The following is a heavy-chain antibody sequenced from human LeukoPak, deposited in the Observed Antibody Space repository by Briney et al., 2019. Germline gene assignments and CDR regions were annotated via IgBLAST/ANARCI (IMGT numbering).Heavy chain of an antibody. D-gene: IGHD3-10*01. CDR1: GGPLSSYY. CDR2: IYYRGST. J-gene: IGHJ6*03. V-gene: IGHV4-59*01. Sequence: SETLSLTCSVSGGPLSSYYGRWIREPPGKGLEWVGYIYYRGSTNYNPSLKSRVTISVDTSKNQFSLKLSSVTAAGTAVYYCARDRGSLDYMDVWGKGTTVTVSS. CDR3: ARDRGSLDYMDV.